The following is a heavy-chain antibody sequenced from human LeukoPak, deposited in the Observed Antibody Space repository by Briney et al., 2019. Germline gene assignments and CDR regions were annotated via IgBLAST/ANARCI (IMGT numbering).Heavy chain of an antibody. CDR1: GGSISSGGYY. CDR2: IYYSGST. Sequence: SETLSLTCTVSGGSISSGGYYWSWIRQHPGKGLEWIGYIYYSGSTNYNPSLKSRVTISVDKSKNQFSLKLSSVTAADTAVYYCARDRGPNSSSWPYYYYYGMDVWGQGTTVTVSS. CDR3: ARDRGPNSSSWPYYYYYGMDV. D-gene: IGHD6-13*01. J-gene: IGHJ6*02. V-gene: IGHV4-31*03.